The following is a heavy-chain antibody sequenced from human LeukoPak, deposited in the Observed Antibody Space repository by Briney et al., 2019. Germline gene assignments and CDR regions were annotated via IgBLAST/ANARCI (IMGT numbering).Heavy chain of an antibody. J-gene: IGHJ4*02. CDR1: NYSITSGYF. V-gene: IGHV4-38-2*02. CDR3: ARDGVFHDSDGPSFDY. D-gene: IGHD2-8*01. Sequence: PSETLSLTCAVSNYSITSGYFWGWIRQPPGKGLEWIASIYHSGTTYYNPSLRNRVTLFVDTSKYQFSLKLTSLTAADTAVYYCARDGVFHDSDGPSFDYWGQGTLVTVSS. CDR2: IYHSGTT.